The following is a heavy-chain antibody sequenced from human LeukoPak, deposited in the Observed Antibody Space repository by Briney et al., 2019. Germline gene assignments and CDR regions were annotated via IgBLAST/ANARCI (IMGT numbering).Heavy chain of an antibody. CDR1: GGTFSSYA. D-gene: IGHD5-24*01. CDR2: IIPIFGTA. Sequence: GASVKVSCKASGGTFSSYAISWVRQAPGQGLEWMGGIIPIFGTANYAQKFQGRVTITADESTSTAYMELSSLRSEDTAVYYCARVGFRRDGYNFNYYMDVRGKGTTVTVSS. J-gene: IGHJ6*03. V-gene: IGHV1-69*13. CDR3: ARVGFRRDGYNFNYYMDV.